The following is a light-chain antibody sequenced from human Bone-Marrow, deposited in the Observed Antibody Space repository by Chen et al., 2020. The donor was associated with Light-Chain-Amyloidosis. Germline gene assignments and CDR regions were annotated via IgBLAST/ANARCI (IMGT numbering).Light chain of an antibody. V-gene: IGKV3-20*01. CDR1: QSVSSSY. CDR2: GAS. CDR3: QHYDSLLT. Sequence: EIVLTQSPGTLSLSPGESATVSCRASQSVSSSYVAWYQQKSGQAPRLLIHGASTRATGIPDRFSGRGSGTDFTLSITRVEAEDFAVYYCQHYDSLLTIGQGTRLDI. J-gene: IGKJ5*01.